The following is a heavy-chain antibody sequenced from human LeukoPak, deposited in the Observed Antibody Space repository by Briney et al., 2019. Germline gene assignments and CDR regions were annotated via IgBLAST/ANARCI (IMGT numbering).Heavy chain of an antibody. CDR1: GGSISSYY. CDR2: IYYSGST. D-gene: IGHD3-3*01. Sequence: PSETLSPTCTVSGGSISSYYWSWIRQPPGKGLEWIGYIYYSGSTNYNPSLKSRVTISVDTSKNQFSLKLSSVTAADTAVYYCARGAMFYGFWSGYYVRKVPPPDYWGQGTLATVSS. CDR3: ARGAMFYGFWSGYYVRKVPPPDY. V-gene: IGHV4-59*12. J-gene: IGHJ4*02.